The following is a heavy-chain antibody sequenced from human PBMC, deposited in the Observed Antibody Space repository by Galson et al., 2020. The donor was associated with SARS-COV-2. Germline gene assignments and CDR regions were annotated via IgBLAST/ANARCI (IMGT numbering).Heavy chain of an antibody. CDR3: ASTLLNSLEY. D-gene: IGHD1-1*01. V-gene: IGHV3-30*04. J-gene: IGHJ4*02. Sequence: GGSLRLSCAASGFTFSSYAMHWVRQAPGKGLEWVAVISYDGSNKYYADSVKGRFTISRDNSKNTLYLQMNSMRAEDTAVYYCASTLLNSLEYWGQGTLVTVSS. CDR2: ISYDGSNK. CDR1: GFTFSSYA.